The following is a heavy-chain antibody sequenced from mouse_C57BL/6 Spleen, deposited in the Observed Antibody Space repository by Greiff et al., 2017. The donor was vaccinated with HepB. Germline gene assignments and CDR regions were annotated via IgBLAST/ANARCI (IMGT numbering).Heavy chain of an antibody. CDR1: GYAFTNYL. Sequence: VKLQQSGAELVRPGTSVKVSCKASGYAFTNYLIEWVKQRPGQGLEWIGVINPGSGGTNYNEKFKGKATLTADKSSSTAYMQLSSLTSEDSAVYFCAVDYYGSSYGDYWGQGTTLTVSS. D-gene: IGHD1-1*01. J-gene: IGHJ2*01. CDR2: INPGSGGT. CDR3: AVDYYGSSYGDY. V-gene: IGHV1-54*01.